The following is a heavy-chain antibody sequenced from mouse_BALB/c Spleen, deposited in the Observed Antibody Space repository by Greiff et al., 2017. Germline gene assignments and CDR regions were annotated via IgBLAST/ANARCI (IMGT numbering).Heavy chain of an antibody. Sequence: QLVESGPELVKPGASVKMSCKASGYTFTSYVMHWVKQKPGQGLEWIGYINPYNDGTKYNEKFKGKATLTSDKSSSTAYMELSSLTSEDSAVYYCATYGNYVGWFAYWGQGTLVTVSA. D-gene: IGHD2-10*02. V-gene: IGHV1-14*01. CDR2: INPYNDGT. J-gene: IGHJ3*01. CDR3: ATYGNYVGWFAY. CDR1: GYTFTSYV.